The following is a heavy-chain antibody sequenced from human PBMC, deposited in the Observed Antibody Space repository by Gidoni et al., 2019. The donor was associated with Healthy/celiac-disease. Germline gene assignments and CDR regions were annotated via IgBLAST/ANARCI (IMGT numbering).Heavy chain of an antibody. V-gene: IGHV4-34*01. J-gene: IGHJ4*02. CDR3: ARESPPYYDFWSGYYKGSYFDY. CDR1: GGSFRGYY. CDR2: INHSGST. D-gene: IGHD3-3*01. Sequence: QVQLQQWGAGLLKPSETLSLTCAVYGGSFRGYYWSWIRQPPGKGLDWIGEINHSGSTNYNPSLKSRVTISVDTSKNQFSLKLSSVTAADTAVYYCARESPPYYDFWSGYYKGSYFDYWGQGTLVTVSS.